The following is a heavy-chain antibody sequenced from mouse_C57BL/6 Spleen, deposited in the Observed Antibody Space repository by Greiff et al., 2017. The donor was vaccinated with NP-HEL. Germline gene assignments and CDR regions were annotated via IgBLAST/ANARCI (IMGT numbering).Heavy chain of an antibody. V-gene: IGHV1-64*01. CDR2: IHPNSGST. Sequence: VQLQQPGAELVKPGASVKLSCKASGYTFTSYWMHWVKQRPGQGLEWIGMIHPNSGSTNYNEKFKSKATLTVDKSSSTAYMQLSSLTSEDSAVYYCARSRIYDGYYLYYFDYWGQGTTLTVSS. CDR1: GYTFTSYW. CDR3: ARSRIYDGYYLYYFDY. J-gene: IGHJ2*01. D-gene: IGHD2-3*01.